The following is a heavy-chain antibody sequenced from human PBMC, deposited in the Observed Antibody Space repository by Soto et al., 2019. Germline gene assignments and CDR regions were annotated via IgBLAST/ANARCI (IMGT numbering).Heavy chain of an antibody. V-gene: IGHV1-69*13. CDR3: ARDVDYCSGGSCRYYFDY. Sequence: SVKVSCKASGGTFSSYAISWVRQAPGQGLEWMGGIIPIFGTANYAQKFQGRVTITADESTSTAYMELSSLRSEDTAVYYCARDVDYCSGGSCRYYFDYWGQGTLVTVSS. CDR1: GGTFSSYA. D-gene: IGHD2-15*01. J-gene: IGHJ4*02. CDR2: IIPIFGTA.